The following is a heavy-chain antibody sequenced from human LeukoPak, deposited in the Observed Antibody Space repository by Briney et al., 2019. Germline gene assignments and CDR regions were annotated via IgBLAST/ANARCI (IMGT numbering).Heavy chain of an antibody. D-gene: IGHD1-26*01. CDR1: GFTVSSNY. CDR2: IYSGGST. J-gene: IGHJ3*02. CDR3: ARDNRVVGATTYGAFDI. V-gene: IGHV3-53*01. Sequence: GGSLRLSCAASGFTVSSNYMSWVRQAPGKGLEWVSVIYSGGSTYYADSVKGRFTISRDNSKNTLYLQMNSLRAEDTAVYYCARDNRVVGATTYGAFDIWGQGTMVTVSS.